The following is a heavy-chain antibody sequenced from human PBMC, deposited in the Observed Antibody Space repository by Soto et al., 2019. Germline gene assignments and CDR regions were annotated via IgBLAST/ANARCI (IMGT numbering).Heavy chain of an antibody. J-gene: IGHJ6*03. CDR2: ISGSGGST. V-gene: IGHV3-23*01. D-gene: IGHD2-2*01. CDR3: AKDLGYCSSTSCPPTYYYYYMDV. Sequence: GSLRLSCAASGFTFSSYAMNWVRQAPGKGLEWVSAISGSGGSTYYADSVKGRFTISRDNSKNTLYLQMNSLRAEDTAVYYCAKDLGYCSSTSCPPTYYYYYMDVWGKGTTVTVSS. CDR1: GFTFSSYA.